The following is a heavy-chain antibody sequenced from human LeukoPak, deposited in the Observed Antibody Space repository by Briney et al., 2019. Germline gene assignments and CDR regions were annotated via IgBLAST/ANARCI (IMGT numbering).Heavy chain of an antibody. D-gene: IGHD3-3*01. Sequence: PSETLSLTCAVYGGSFSGYYWSWIRQAPGKGLEWVSAISGSGGSTYYADSVKGRFTISRDNSKNTLYLQMNSLRAEDTAVYYCAKVLVGYYDFWSGYYPRDAFDIWGQGTMVTVSS. CDR2: ISGSGGST. J-gene: IGHJ3*02. CDR3: AKVLVGYYDFWSGYYPRDAFDI. CDR1: GGSFSGYY. V-gene: IGHV3-23*01.